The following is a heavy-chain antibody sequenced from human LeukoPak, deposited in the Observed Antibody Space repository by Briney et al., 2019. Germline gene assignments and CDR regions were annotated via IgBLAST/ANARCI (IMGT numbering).Heavy chain of an antibody. V-gene: IGHV1-46*01. Sequence: ASVKVSCKASGYTFTSYYMHWVRQAPGQGLEWMGIINPSGGGTNYAQRFQGRVTMTRDTSSSTVYMELSSLRSEDTAVYFCARASQRYFDFDYWGQGPLVTVSS. CDR3: ARASQRYFDFDY. CDR2: INPSGGGT. D-gene: IGHD3-9*01. CDR1: GYTFTSYY. J-gene: IGHJ4*02.